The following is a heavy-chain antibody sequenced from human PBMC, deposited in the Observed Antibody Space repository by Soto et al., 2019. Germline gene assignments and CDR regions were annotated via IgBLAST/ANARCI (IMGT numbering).Heavy chain of an antibody. J-gene: IGHJ4*02. CDR1: GYSFTSYW. V-gene: IGHV5-10-1*01. CDR3: DCVITRPLDYGDVDY. CDR2: IDPSDSYT. D-gene: IGHD4-17*01. Sequence: ESLKISCKGSGYSFTSYWISWVRQMPGKGLEWMGSIDPSDSYTNYSPSFQGHVTISADKSISTAYLQWSSLKASDTAMYYCDCVITRPLDYGDVDYWGQGTLVTVSS.